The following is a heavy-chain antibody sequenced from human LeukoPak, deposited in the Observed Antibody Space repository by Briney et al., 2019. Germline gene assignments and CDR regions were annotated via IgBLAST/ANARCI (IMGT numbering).Heavy chain of an antibody. V-gene: IGHV4-34*01. CDR1: GGSFSGYY. CDR2: INHSGST. Sequence: KPSETLSLTCAVYGGSFSGYYWSWIRQPPGKGLEWIGEINHSGSTNYNPSLKSRVTISVDTSKNQFSLKLSSVTAADTAVYYCARERLSTVTTNFDYWGQGTLVTVSS. D-gene: IGHD4-17*01. J-gene: IGHJ4*02. CDR3: ARERLSTVTTNFDY.